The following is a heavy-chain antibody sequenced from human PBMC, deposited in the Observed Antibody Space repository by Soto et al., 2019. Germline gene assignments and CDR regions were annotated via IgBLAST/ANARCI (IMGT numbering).Heavy chain of an antibody. J-gene: IGHJ4*02. Sequence: ASVKVSCKASGYTFTSYGISWVRQAPGQGLEWMGWISAYNGNTNYAQKLQGRVTMTTDTSTSTAYMELRSLRSDDTAVYYCATPDPYCSSTSCYANFDYRGQGTLVTVSS. D-gene: IGHD2-2*01. CDR1: GYTFTSYG. CDR3: ATPDPYCSSTSCYANFDY. V-gene: IGHV1-18*01. CDR2: ISAYNGNT.